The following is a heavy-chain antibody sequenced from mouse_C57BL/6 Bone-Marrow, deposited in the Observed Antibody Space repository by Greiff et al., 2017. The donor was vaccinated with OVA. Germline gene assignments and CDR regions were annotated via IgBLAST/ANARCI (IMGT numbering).Heavy chain of an antibody. CDR2: IDPSDSYT. Sequence: QVQLQQPGAELVRPGTSVKLSCKASGYTFTSYWMHWVKQRPGQGLEWIGVIDPSDSYTNYNQKFKGKATLTVDTSSSTAYMQLSSLTSEDSAVYYCARGDGYDRFSALAYWGQGTLVTVSA. CDR3: ARGDGYDRFSALAY. CDR1: GYTFTSYW. D-gene: IGHD2-2*01. V-gene: IGHV1-59*01. J-gene: IGHJ3*01.